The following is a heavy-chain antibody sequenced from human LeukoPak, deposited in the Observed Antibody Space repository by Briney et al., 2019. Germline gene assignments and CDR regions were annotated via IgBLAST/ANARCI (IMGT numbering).Heavy chain of an antibody. J-gene: IGHJ3*02. Sequence: GASVKVSCKASGYTFTGYYMHWVRQAPGQGLEWMGWINPNSGGTNYAQKFQGRVTMTRDTSISTAYMELSRLRSDDTAVYYCARSDFWSGYYIDAFDIWGQGTMVTVSS. CDR3: ARSDFWSGYYIDAFDI. D-gene: IGHD3-3*01. CDR1: GYTFTGYY. V-gene: IGHV1-2*02. CDR2: INPNSGGT.